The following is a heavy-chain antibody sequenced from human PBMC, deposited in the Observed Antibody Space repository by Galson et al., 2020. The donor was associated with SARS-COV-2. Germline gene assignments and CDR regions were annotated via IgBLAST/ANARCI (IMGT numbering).Heavy chain of an antibody. V-gene: IGHV3-64D*06. D-gene: IGHD1-1*01. Sequence: GGSPSPSCSASGFIFSRYAMHWIRPAPGKGLEFVSAITTNGGPTYYIDPVKGRFSISRDNSKHTLSRQMSSLNAEDAAVYSCVKGLEWGHGSLGSGS. CDR2: ITTNGGPT. CDR1: GFIFSRYA. J-gene: IGHJ1*01. CDR3: VKGLE.